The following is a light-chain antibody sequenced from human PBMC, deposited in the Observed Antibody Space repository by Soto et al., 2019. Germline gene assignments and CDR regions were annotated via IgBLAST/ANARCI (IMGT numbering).Light chain of an antibody. Sequence: QSVLTQPASVSGSPGQSITISCTGTSSDVGAYNYVSWFQQHPGRAPKLMIYEVSDRPSGVSTRFSASKSGSTASPTISGLQAEDEADYYCSSYTSSGTVVFGGGTKLTVL. CDR2: EVS. CDR1: SSDVGAYNY. J-gene: IGLJ2*01. CDR3: SSYTSSGTVV. V-gene: IGLV2-14*01.